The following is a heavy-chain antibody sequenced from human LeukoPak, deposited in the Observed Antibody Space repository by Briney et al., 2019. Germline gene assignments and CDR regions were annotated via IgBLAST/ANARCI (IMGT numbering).Heavy chain of an antibody. CDR2: FSGNGGST. CDR1: GFTFSTYA. J-gene: IGHJ4*02. V-gene: IGHV3-23*01. D-gene: IGHD3-9*01. CDR3: ASGHYDREQ. Sequence: PGGSLRLSCAASGFTFSTYAMSWVRQAPGKGLEWVSGFSGNGGSTYYADSVKGRFTISRDNSKNTLYLQMTSLRAEDTAVYYCASGHYDREQWGQGTLVTVSS.